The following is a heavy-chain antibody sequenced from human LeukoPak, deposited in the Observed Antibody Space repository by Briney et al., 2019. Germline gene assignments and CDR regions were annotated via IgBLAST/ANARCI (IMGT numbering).Heavy chain of an antibody. Sequence: GGSLKLSCAASGFTFSSYAMSWVRQTPARGLEWVSSLKGTGEKFYADSVKGRFTLSRDDSRNTVYLQLNNLRVDDTAVYYCAKASWASNADAVLWGQGTVVTASS. CDR1: GFTFSSYA. CDR3: AKASWASNADAVL. CDR2: LKGTGEK. D-gene: IGHD6-13*01. J-gene: IGHJ4*02. V-gene: IGHV3-23*01.